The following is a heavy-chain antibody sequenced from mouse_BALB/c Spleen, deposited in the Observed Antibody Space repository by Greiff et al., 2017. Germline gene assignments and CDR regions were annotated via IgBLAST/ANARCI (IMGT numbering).Heavy chain of an antibody. D-gene: IGHD1-3*01. CDR3: ARKVAQYAMDY. CDR1: GYSITSDYA. V-gene: IGHV3-2*02. J-gene: IGHJ4*01. Sequence: EVKVEESGPGLVKPSQSLSLTCTVTGYSITSDYAWNWIRQFPGNKLEWMGYISYSGSTSYNPSLKSRISITRDTSKNQFFLQLNSVTTEDTATYYCARKVAQYAMDYWGQGTSVTVSS. CDR2: ISYSGST.